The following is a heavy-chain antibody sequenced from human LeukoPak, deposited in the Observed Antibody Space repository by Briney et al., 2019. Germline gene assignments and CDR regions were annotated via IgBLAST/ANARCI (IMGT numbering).Heavy chain of an antibody. CDR1: GFTFRVYC. Sequence: GGSLRLSCTASGFTFRVYCMNWVRQAPGKGLEWVGFIRTKAYGGTTEYAASVKGRFTISRDDSKSIAYLQMNSLQTEDTAVYYCTRVETQTYSFDYWGQGTLVTVSS. V-gene: IGHV3-49*04. D-gene: IGHD2-21*01. J-gene: IGHJ4*02. CDR3: TRVETQTYSFDY. CDR2: IRTKAYGGTT.